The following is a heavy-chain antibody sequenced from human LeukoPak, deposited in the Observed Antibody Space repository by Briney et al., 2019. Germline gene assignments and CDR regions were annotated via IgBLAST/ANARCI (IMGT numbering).Heavy chain of an antibody. J-gene: IGHJ3*02. D-gene: IGHD6-6*01. CDR1: GFTFSSYS. V-gene: IGHV3-21*01. Sequence: PGGSLRLSCAASGFTFSSYSMNWVRQAPGKGLEWVSSISSGSTYMYYADSVKGRFTISRDNAQDSMYLQMNSLRAEDTAVYYCGRVGGRSKAAKGDAFGIWGQGTMVTVSS. CDR3: GRVGGRSKAAKGDAFGI. CDR2: ISSGSTYM.